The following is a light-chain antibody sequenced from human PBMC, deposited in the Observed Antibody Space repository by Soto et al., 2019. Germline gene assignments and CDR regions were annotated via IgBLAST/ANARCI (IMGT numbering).Light chain of an antibody. Sequence: QSVLTQLPSASGTPGQSVTISCTGTRSDVGAYIFVSWYQQHPGKAPRLMVYDVNRRPPGVPDRFFGSKSGNTASLTVSGLQAEDEADYYCVSFAGGTCVFGSGTKVTVL. CDR2: DVN. V-gene: IGLV2-8*01. CDR1: RSDVGAYIF. J-gene: IGLJ1*01. CDR3: VSFAGGTCV.